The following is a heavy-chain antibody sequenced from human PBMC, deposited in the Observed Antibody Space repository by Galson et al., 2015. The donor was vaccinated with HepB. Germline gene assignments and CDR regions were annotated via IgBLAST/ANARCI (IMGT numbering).Heavy chain of an antibody. CDR1: GDSVSSNSAA. V-gene: IGHV6-1*01. CDR3: AREPYSSSWPHHYYFDY. Sequence: ISGDSVSSNSAAWNWIRQSPSRGLEWLGRTYYRSKWYNDYAVSVESRITINPDTSKNQFSLQLNSVTPEDTAVYYCAREPYSSSWPHHYYFDYWGQGTLVTVSS. J-gene: IGHJ4*02. CDR2: TYYRSKWYN. D-gene: IGHD6-13*01.